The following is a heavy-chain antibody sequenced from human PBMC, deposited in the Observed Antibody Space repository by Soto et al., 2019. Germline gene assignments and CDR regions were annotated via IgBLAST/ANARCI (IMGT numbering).Heavy chain of an antibody. CDR1: GFTFSSYA. CDR2: ISGGGGTT. CDR3: AKQAGYSSDPFDY. D-gene: IGHD6-19*01. J-gene: IGHJ4*02. V-gene: IGHV3-23*01. Sequence: VGSLRLSCAASGFTFSSYAMSWVRQAPGKGLEWVSAISGGGGTTYYADSVKGRFTISRDNSKNTVHLQINSLRVEDTAVYYCAKQAGYSSDPFDYWGQGTLVTVSS.